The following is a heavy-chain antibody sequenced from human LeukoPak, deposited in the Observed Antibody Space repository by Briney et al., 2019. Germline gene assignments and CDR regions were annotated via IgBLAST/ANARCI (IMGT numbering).Heavy chain of an antibody. J-gene: IGHJ1*01. D-gene: IGHD3-22*01. V-gene: IGHV4-39*01. CDR3: ASSSGYEGYFQH. Sequence: PSETLSLTCTVSGGSISSSSYYWGWIRQPPGKGLEWIGSIYYSGSTYYNPSLKSRVTISVDTSKNQFSLKLSSVTAADTAVYYCASSSGYEGYFQHWGQGTLVTVSS. CDR1: GGSISSSSYY. CDR2: IYYSGST.